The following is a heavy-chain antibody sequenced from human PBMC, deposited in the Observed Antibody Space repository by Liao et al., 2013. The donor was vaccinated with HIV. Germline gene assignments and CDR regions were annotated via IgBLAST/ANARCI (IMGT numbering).Heavy chain of an antibody. V-gene: IGHV4-39*07. CDR2: IYYSGST. D-gene: IGHD7-27*01. J-gene: IGHJ4*02. CDR1: GGSISSSSYY. Sequence: QLQLQESGPGLVKPSETLSLTCTVSGGSISSSSYYWGWIRQPPGKGLEWIGSIYYSGSTYYNSSLKSRVTISVDTSKNQFSLTLSSVTAADTAVYYCARDPLNWGAPGYWGQGTLVTVSS. CDR3: ARDPLNWGAPGY.